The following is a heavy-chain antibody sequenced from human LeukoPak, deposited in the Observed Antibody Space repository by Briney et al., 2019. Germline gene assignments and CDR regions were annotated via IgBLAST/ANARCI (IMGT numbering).Heavy chain of an antibody. CDR2: ISGSGGST. CDR1: GFTFSSYA. Sequence: GGSLRLSCAASGFTFSSYAMSWVRQAQGKWLEWVSAISGSGGSTYYADSVKGRFTISRDNSKNTLYLQMNSLRAEDTAVYYCAKHGDGNYRGAFDIWGQGTMVTVSS. CDR3: AKHGDGNYRGAFDI. J-gene: IGHJ3*02. V-gene: IGHV3-23*01. D-gene: IGHD5-24*01.